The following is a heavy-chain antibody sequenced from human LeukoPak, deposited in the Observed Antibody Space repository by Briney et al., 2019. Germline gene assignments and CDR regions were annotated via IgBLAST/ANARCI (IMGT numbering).Heavy chain of an antibody. Sequence: SETLSLTCTVSGGSISSYYWSWIRQPAGKGLEWIGRIYTNGSTNYNPSLKSRVTMSVDTSKNQFSLKLSSVTAADTAVYYCASASESSGRPYDAFDIWGQGTMVTVSS. CDR2: IYTNGST. CDR1: GGSISSYY. D-gene: IGHD2-15*01. J-gene: IGHJ3*02. CDR3: ASASESSGRPYDAFDI. V-gene: IGHV4-4*07.